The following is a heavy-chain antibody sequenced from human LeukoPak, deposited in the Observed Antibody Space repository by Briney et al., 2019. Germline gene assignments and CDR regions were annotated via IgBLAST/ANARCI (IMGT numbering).Heavy chain of an antibody. D-gene: IGHD1-26*01. J-gene: IGHJ5*02. CDR2: ISGSGGST. CDR3: AKNSGSYYKYNWFDP. V-gene: IGHV3-23*01. CDR1: GFTFSSYA. Sequence: GGSLRLSCAASGFTFSSYATSWVRQAPGKGLEWVSAISGSGGSTYYADSVKGRFTISRDNSKNTLYLQMNSLRAEDTAVYYCAKNSGSYYKYNWFDPWGQGTLVTVSS.